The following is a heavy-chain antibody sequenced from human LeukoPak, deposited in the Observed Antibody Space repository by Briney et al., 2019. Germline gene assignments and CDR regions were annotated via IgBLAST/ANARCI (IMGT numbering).Heavy chain of an antibody. Sequence: SETLSLTCTVSGGSISSYYWSWIRQPPGKGLEWIGNIYYSGSTNYSPSLKSRVTISVDTSKNQFSLKLGSVTAADTAVYYCTRGSIAYYYMDVWGKGTTVTVSS. CDR3: TRGSIAYYYMDV. V-gene: IGHV4-59*01. D-gene: IGHD3-22*01. CDR2: IYYSGST. J-gene: IGHJ6*03. CDR1: GGSISSYY.